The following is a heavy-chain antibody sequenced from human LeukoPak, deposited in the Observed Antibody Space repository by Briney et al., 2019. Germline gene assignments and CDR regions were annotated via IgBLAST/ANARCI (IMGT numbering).Heavy chain of an antibody. V-gene: IGHV4-31*03. CDR2: IYSSGST. J-gene: IGHJ4*02. CDR1: GASISGGGYY. Sequence: SETLSLTCSVSGASISGGGYYWNWIRQHPGKGLEWIGYIYSSGSTYYNPSLKSRLSISVDTSKNQFSLKLSSATAADTAIYYCARDWGPSYCGGDCYLFDYWGPGTLATVSS. D-gene: IGHD2-21*02. CDR3: ARDWGPSYCGGDCYLFDY.